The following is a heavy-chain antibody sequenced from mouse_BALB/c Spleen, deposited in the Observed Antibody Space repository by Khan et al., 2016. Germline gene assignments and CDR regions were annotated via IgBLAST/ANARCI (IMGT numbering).Heavy chain of an antibody. CDR3: ARTYGNYGYFDV. J-gene: IGHJ1*01. CDR2: ISNGGSYT. Sequence: LVESGGGLVRPGGSLKLSCAASGFSFSDYYMYWVRQTPEKRLEWVATISNGGSYTYYSDSVKGRFTISIDNAKNNLYLQMSSLKSEDTAMYYCARTYGNYGYFDVWGAGTTVTVSS. V-gene: IGHV5-4*02. CDR1: GFSFSDYY. D-gene: IGHD2-1*01.